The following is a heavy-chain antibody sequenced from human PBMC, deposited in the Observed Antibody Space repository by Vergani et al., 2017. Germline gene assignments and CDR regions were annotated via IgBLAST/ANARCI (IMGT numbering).Heavy chain of an antibody. J-gene: IGHJ1*01. Sequence: EVHLEESGGGLVQPGGSLRLSCAASGFTFGDYYMAWIRLAPGKGLDWVASIKRDGTETFYVDSVKGRFTISRDNAKTTLYLQMNSLRGEGRGVYYCARISGGSAPYLRYRGQGTLVTVAS. D-gene: IGHD2-15*01. CDR2: IKRDGTET. CDR1: GFTFGDYY. V-gene: IGHV3-7*01. CDR3: ARISGGSAPYLRY.